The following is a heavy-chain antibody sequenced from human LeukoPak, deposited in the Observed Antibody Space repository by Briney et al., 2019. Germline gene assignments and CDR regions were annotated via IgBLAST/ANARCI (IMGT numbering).Heavy chain of an antibody. CDR3: ARAGSWIQPNLDY. J-gene: IGHJ4*02. V-gene: IGHV4-39*07. CDR2: INHSGST. D-gene: IGHD5-18*01. CDR1: GGSISGSGYY. Sequence: SETLSLTCTVSGGSISGSGYYWRWIRQPPGTGLEWIGEINHSGSTNYNPSLKSRVTISVDTSKNQFSLKLSSVTAADTAVYYCARAGSWIQPNLDYWGQGTLVTVSS.